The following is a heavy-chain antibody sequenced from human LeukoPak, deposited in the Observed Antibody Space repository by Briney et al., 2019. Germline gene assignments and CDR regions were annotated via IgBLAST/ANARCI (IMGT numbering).Heavy chain of an antibody. CDR2: IYPGDSDT. Sequence: GESLKISCKGSGYSFTNYWIGWVRQMPGKGLEWMGIIYPGDSDTTYSPSFQGQVSFSADKSTSTAYLQWSSLKASDTAMYYCARAYCGGDCYLPMDVWGKGTTVTVSS. CDR3: ARAYCGGDCYLPMDV. CDR1: GYSFTNYW. D-gene: IGHD2-21*02. V-gene: IGHV5-51*01. J-gene: IGHJ6*04.